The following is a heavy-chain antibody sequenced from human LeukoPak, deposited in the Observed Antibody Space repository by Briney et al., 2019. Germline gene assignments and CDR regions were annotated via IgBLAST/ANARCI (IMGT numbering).Heavy chain of an antibody. CDR1: GGSISSSSYY. CDR3: ARQGQWLVGYFDY. D-gene: IGHD6-19*01. V-gene: IGHV4-39*01. Sequence: PSETLSLTCTVSGGSISSSSYYWGSIRQPPGKGLEWIGSIYYSGSTYYNPSLKSRVTISVDTSKNQFSLKLSSVTAADTAVYYCARQGQWLVGYFDYWGQGTLVTVSS. J-gene: IGHJ4*02. CDR2: IYYSGST.